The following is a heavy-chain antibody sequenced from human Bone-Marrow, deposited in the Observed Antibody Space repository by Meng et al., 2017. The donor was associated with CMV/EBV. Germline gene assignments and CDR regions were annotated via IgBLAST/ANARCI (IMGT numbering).Heavy chain of an antibody. CDR3: ARVEMPGYSSGWFFDY. Sequence: GSLRLSCTVSGGSISSSSYYWGWIRQPPGKGLEWIGSIYYSGSTYYNPSLKSRVTISVDTSKNQFSLKLSSVTAADTAVYYCARVEMPGYSSGWFFDYWGQGTLVTVSS. CDR2: IYYSGST. J-gene: IGHJ4*02. V-gene: IGHV4-39*07. CDR1: GGSISSSSYY. D-gene: IGHD6-19*01.